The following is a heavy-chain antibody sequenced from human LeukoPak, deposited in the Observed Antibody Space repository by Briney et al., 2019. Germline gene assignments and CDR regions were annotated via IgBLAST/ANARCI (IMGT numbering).Heavy chain of an antibody. CDR3: TKGQLWASGRAFDI. Sequence: PGRSLRLSCAASGFTFSNYGMHWVRQAPGKGLEWVAVISDDGSNKYYVDSVKGRFTISRDNSKNTLYLQMNNLRPEDTAVYYCTKGQLWASGRAFDIWGQGTMVTVSS. D-gene: IGHD3-16*01. J-gene: IGHJ3*02. V-gene: IGHV3-30*18. CDR2: ISDDGSNK. CDR1: GFTFSNYG.